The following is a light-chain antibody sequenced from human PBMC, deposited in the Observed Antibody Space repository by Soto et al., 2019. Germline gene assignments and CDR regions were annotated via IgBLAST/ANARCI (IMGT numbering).Light chain of an antibody. CDR2: GAS. CDR3: QQYGSSLWT. J-gene: IGKJ1*01. Sequence: IVLTQSPATLSLSPGERATLSCRASQSVSSHLAWYQQKPGQAPRLLIYGASSRATGIPDRFSGSGSGTDFTLTISRLEPEDFAVYYCQQYGSSLWTFGQGTKVDIK. CDR1: QSVSSH. V-gene: IGKV3-20*01.